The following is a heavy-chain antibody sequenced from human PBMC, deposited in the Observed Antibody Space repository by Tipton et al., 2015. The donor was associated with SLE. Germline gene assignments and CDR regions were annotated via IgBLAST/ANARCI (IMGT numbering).Heavy chain of an antibody. CDR3: LKHGGGVSLNDY. J-gene: IGHJ4*02. CDR2: IFPADSDT. V-gene: IGHV5-51*01. D-gene: IGHD3-16*01. Sequence: QLVQSGVEVKKPGESLKISCKASGYTFTNYWIGWVRQMPGKGLEWMGVIFPADSDTRYSPSFEGQVTISADKSINTAYLQWSSLEASDSAMYFCLKHGGGVSLNDYWGQGTLVTVSS. CDR1: GYTFTNYW.